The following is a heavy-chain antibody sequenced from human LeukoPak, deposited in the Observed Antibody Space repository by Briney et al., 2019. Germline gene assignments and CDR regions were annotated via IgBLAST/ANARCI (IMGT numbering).Heavy chain of an antibody. J-gene: IGHJ5*02. CDR2: ISYSGST. V-gene: IGHV4-39*07. CDR3: ARGLLYSDFYSNYYNAWFDP. CDR1: GGSFASGTYC. D-gene: IGHD3-3*01. Sequence: PSETLSLTCTVSGGSFASGTYCWDWTRQHPGRGPEWIGSISYSGSTSYTPSLKSRVTISIDTSKSQFSLKLNSVTAADTAVYYCARGLLYSDFYSNYYNAWFDPWGQGTLVIVSS.